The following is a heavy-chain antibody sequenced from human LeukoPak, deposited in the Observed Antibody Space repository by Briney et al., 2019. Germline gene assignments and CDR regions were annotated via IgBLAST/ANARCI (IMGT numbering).Heavy chain of an antibody. D-gene: IGHD1-26*01. V-gene: IGHV1-18*01. CDR1: GYTFSSYG. J-gene: IGHJ4*02. Sequence: GASVKVSCKASGYTFSSYGISWVRQAPGQGLEWMGWISAYNSNTNYAQNLQGRVSMTTDTSTSTAYMELRSLRSDDTAVYYCARNPRYSGSYYGDYWGQGTLVTVSS. CDR3: ARNPRYSGSYYGDY. CDR2: ISAYNSNT.